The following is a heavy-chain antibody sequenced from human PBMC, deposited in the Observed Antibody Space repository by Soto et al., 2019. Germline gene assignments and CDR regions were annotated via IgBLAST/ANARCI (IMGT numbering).Heavy chain of an antibody. CDR3: ASHYGGNSGPSFDY. Sequence: SETLCLTYTVSGGSISSYSGSWIRQPPGKGLEWIGYIYYSGSTYYNPSLKSRVTISVDTSKNQFSLKLSSVTAADTAVYYCASHYGGNSGPSFDYWGQGTLVTVS. CDR2: IYYSGST. D-gene: IGHD4-17*01. J-gene: IGHJ4*02. CDR1: GGSISSYS. V-gene: IGHV4-59*08.